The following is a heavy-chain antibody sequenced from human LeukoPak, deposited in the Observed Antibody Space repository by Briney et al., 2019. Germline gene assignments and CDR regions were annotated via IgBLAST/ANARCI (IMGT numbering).Heavy chain of an antibody. V-gene: IGHV4-4*07. CDR2: IYTSGST. CDR1: GGSLSSYY. J-gene: IGHJ5*02. D-gene: IGHD3-10*01. Sequence: SETLSLTCTVSGGSLSSYYWSWIRQPAGKGLEWIGRIYTSGSTNYNPSLKSRVTISVDKSKNQSSLKLSSVSAADTPVYYCARDLITMVRGVIIPLLFDPWGQGTLVTVSS. CDR3: ARDLITMVRGVIIPLLFDP.